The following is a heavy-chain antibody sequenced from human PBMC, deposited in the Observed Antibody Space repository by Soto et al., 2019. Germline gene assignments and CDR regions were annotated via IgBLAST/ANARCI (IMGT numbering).Heavy chain of an antibody. Sequence: EVQLVESGGGLVQPGGSLRLSCAASGFTFSTHSMNWVRQAPGKGLEWISYITSNSVTMYADSVKGRFTISSDNAKNSLSLQMNSLRVEDTGVYFCVGEVGFQLIYWGQGTLVTVSS. CDR2: ITSNSVT. D-gene: IGHD2-2*01. CDR1: GFTFSTHS. J-gene: IGHJ4*02. CDR3: VGEVGFQLIY. V-gene: IGHV3-48*01.